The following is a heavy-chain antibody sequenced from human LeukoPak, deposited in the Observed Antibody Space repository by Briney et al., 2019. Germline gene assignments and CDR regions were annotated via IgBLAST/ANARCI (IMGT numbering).Heavy chain of an antibody. CDR2: ISWNSGSI. D-gene: IGHD5-18*01. V-gene: IGHV3-9*02. CDR1: GFTSDDYA. Sequence: GGSLRLSCAASGFTSDDYAMHWVRQAPGKGLEWVSGISWNSGSIGYADSVKGRFTISRDNAKNSLYLQMNSLRAEDTALYCCAKVTSYGFADAFDIWGQGTMVTVSS. J-gene: IGHJ3*02. CDR3: AKVTSYGFADAFDI.